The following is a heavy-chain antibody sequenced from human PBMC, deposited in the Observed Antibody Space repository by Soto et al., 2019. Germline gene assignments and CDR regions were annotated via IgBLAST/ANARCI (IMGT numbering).Heavy chain of an antibody. J-gene: IGHJ4*02. CDR3: ARDLREYSSSSDVFLFDY. V-gene: IGHV3-21*01. CDR1: GFTFSSYS. Sequence: GGSLRLSCAASGFTFSSYSMNWVRQAPGKGLEWVSSISSSSSYIYYADSVKGRFTISRDNAKNSLYLQMNSLRAEDTAVYYCARDLREYSSSSDVFLFDYWGQGTLVTVSS. CDR2: ISSSSSYI. D-gene: IGHD6-6*01.